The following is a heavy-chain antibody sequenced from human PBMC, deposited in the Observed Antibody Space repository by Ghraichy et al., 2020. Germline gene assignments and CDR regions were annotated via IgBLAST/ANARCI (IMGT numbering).Heavy chain of an antibody. CDR3: AKEKAAAGTPFDY. CDR2: ISGSGGST. D-gene: IGHD6-13*01. V-gene: IGHV3-23*01. J-gene: IGHJ4*02. Sequence: GGSLRLSCAASGFTFSSYAMSWVRQAPVKGLEWVSAISGSGGSTYYADSVKGRFTISRDNSKDTLYLQMNSLRAEDTAVYYCAKEKAAAGTPFDYWGQGTLVTVSS. CDR1: GFTFSSYA.